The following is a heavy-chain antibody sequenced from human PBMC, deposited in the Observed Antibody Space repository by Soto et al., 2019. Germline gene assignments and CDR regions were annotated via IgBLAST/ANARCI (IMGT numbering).Heavy chain of an antibody. J-gene: IGHJ5*02. D-gene: IGHD2-2*01. CDR3: ARLVVVAPVANA. CDR1: GGSRNYNSDY. V-gene: IGHV4-39*02. Sequence: SEPLCLTCSVSGGSRNYNSDYWGWIRQPPGKGLEWVGGIFYTGTTYYSPSLKDRVTISVDTSKNSFSLNLTSVTAADTSVYFCARLVVVAPVANAWGQGTLVTVSS. CDR2: IFYTGTT.